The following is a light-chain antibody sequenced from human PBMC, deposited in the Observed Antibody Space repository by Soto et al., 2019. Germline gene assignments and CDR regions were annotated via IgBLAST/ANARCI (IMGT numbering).Light chain of an antibody. CDR1: ESVSTN. J-gene: IGKJ1*01. Sequence: DIAMTQSAANLCLAPGEGVTLXCRASESVSTNLAWYQQKDGQAPRLLIYGASTRDTGITARFSSSGYGTEFNLTISGLQSEDFAVYECQQYSIWWTFGQGTKVDIK. CDR2: GAS. V-gene: IGKV3-15*01. CDR3: QQYSIWWT.